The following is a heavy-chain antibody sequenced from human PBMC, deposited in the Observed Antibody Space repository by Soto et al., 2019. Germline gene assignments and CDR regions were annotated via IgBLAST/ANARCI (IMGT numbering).Heavy chain of an antibody. CDR2: ISYDGSDK. Sequence: GSLRLSCAASGFTFSSYNMHWVRQAPGKGLEWVAAISYDGSDKDYVDSVKGRFTISRDNSKNTLYVQMNSLRAEDTAVYYCAKDRLPDYYFDYWGQGT. CDR3: AKDRLPDYYFDY. V-gene: IGHV3-30*18. CDR1: GFTFSSYN. D-gene: IGHD2-15*01. J-gene: IGHJ4*02.